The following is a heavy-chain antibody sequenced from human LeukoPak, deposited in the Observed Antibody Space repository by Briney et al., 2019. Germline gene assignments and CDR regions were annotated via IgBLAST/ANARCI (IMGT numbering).Heavy chain of an antibody. Sequence: KPSETLSLTCTVSDGAVSGGSISTTSYNWGWIRQPPGKGLEWIGSIAYSGTTYYNPSLKSRATVSVDTSKNQLSLKLSSVTAADTAVYYCARLGHYYDSSGSPLWGQGTLVTVSS. CDR2: IAYSGTT. CDR3: ARLGHYYDSSGSPL. V-gene: IGHV4-39*01. J-gene: IGHJ4*02. D-gene: IGHD3-22*01. CDR1: GGSISTTSYN.